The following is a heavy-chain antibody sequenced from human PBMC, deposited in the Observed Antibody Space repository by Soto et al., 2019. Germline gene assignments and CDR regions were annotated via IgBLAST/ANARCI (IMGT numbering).Heavy chain of an antibody. CDR1: GGSISSSNL. V-gene: IGHV4-4*02. CDR2: IYHSGST. CDR3: ARSPRSIAAAGIDY. D-gene: IGHD6-13*01. Sequence: QVQLQESGPGLVKPSGTLSVTCAVSGGSISSSNLWTWVRQPPGEGLEWIGEIYHSGSTNYNPSLKSRVTISVDKSKNQFSLKVTSVTAADPAVYYCARSPRSIAAAGIDYWGQPILITVSS. J-gene: IGHJ4*02.